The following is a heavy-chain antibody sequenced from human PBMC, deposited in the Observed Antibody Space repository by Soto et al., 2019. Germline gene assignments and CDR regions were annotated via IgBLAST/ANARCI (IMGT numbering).Heavy chain of an antibody. CDR1: GFTFSSYG. D-gene: IGHD3-10*01. V-gene: IGHV3-30*18. Sequence: PGGSLRLSCAASGFTFSSYGMHWVRQAPGKGLEWVAVISYDGSNKYYADSVKGRFTISRDNSKNTLYLQMNSLRAEDTAVYYCAKDNGVFDYWGQGTLVTVSS. CDR2: ISYDGSNK. CDR3: AKDNGVFDY. J-gene: IGHJ4*02.